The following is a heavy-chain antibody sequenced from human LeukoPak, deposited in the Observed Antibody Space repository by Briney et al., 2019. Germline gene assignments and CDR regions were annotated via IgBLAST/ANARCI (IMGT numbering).Heavy chain of an antibody. V-gene: IGHV4-31*03. CDR3: ARHIRDAQWHILRAYYYYGMDV. D-gene: IGHD6-19*01. Sequence: PSQTLSLTCTVSGGSISSGGYYWSWIRQHPGKGLEWIGYIYYSGSTNYNPSLKSRVTISVDTSKNQFSLKLSSVTAADTAVYYCARHIRDAQWHILRAYYYYGMDVWGQGTTVTVSS. CDR2: IYYSGST. J-gene: IGHJ6*02. CDR1: GGSISSGGYY.